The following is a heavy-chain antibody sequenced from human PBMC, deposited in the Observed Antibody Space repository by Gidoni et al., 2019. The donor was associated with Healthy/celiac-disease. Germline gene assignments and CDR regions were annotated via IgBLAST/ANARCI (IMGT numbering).Heavy chain of an antibody. Sequence: QVQLVESGGGVVQPGRSLRLSCAASGFTFSSYGRHWVRQAPGKGLGWVAVISYDGSNKYYADSVKGRFTISRDNSKNTLYLQMNSLRAEDTAVYYCAKAVEYYASSPLDYWGQGTLVTVSS. J-gene: IGHJ4*02. D-gene: IGHD3-22*01. V-gene: IGHV3-30*18. CDR3: AKAVEYYASSPLDY. CDR2: ISYDGSNK. CDR1: GFTFSSYG.